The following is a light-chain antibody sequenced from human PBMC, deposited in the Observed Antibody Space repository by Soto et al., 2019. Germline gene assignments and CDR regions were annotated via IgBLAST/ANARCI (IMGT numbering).Light chain of an antibody. V-gene: IGKV3-20*01. Sequence: ENVLPQAPGTLSLSPGQRATLSCRASQSVTSSYLAWYQLKPGQAPRVLIYGASNRATGIPDRFSGSVSGTDFTLTISRLEPEDFAVYFWQQYGDSPPNTFGQGPKVEI. CDR3: QQYGDSPPNT. CDR1: QSVTSSY. J-gene: IGKJ2*01. CDR2: GAS.